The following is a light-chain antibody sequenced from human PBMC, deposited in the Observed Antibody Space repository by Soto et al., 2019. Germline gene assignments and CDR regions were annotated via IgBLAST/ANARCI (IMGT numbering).Light chain of an antibody. CDR1: QDIGKF. CDR2: DAS. J-gene: IGKJ4*01. V-gene: IGKV1-33*01. Sequence: DIQMTQSPSSLSASLGDRVTITCRASQDIGKFLNWYQVKPGKAPKLLVYDASILQPGVSVRLHGGGSGTDFSLTIAGLRPEDIATYYCQQYDSLPLTFGGGTNVRIK. CDR3: QQYDSLPLT.